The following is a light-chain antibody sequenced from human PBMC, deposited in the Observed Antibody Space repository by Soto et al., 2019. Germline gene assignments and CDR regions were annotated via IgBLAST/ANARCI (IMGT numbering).Light chain of an antibody. CDR2: DAS. Sequence: EIVFTQSPATLSLSPGERATLSCRASQSVSSYLAWYQQKPGQAPRLLIYDASNRATGIPARFSGSGSGTVFTLTISSLEPEDFAVYYWQQRSNWPPIFTFGPGTKVDI. CDR3: QQRSNWPPIFT. J-gene: IGKJ3*01. CDR1: QSVSSY. V-gene: IGKV3-11*01.